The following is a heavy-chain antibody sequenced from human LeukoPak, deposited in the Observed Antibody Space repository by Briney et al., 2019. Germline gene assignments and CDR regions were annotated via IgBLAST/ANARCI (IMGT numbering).Heavy chain of an antibody. Sequence: PSETLSLTCTVSGGSISTYYWNWIRQPPGKGLEWIGYIYYSGTTNYNPSLKSRVTISVDTSKNQFSLKLSSVTAADTAVYYCARHQSGPSTMVRGAPLSYYYMDVWGKGTTVTISS. D-gene: IGHD3-10*01. J-gene: IGHJ6*03. V-gene: IGHV4-59*08. CDR1: GGSISTYY. CDR3: ARHQSGPSTMVRGAPLSYYYMDV. CDR2: IYYSGTT.